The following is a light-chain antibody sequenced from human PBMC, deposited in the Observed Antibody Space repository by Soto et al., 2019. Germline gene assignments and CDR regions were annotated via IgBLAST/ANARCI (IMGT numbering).Light chain of an antibody. CDR1: SSDVGDYNS. Sequence: SSDVGDYNSVSWYQQHPGKAPKLMIYDVSKRPSGVPDRFSGSKSGNTASLTISGLQAEDEADYYCCSYVGGYSYVFGIGTKVTVL. CDR2: DVS. CDR3: CSYVGGYSYV. J-gene: IGLJ1*01. V-gene: IGLV2-11*03.